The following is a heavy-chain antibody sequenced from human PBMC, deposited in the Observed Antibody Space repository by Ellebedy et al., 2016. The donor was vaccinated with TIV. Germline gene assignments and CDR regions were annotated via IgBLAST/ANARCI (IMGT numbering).Heavy chain of an antibody. V-gene: IGHV1-69*13. CDR3: ARAVSAAGTFYYYYYYMDV. Sequence: SVKVSXKASAGTFSSYAISWVRQAPGQGLEWMGGIIPIFGTANYAQKFQGRVTITADESTSTAYMELSSLRSEDTAVYYCARAVSAAGTFYYYYYYMDVWGKGTTVTVSS. D-gene: IGHD6-13*01. J-gene: IGHJ6*03. CDR2: IIPIFGTA. CDR1: AGTFSSYA.